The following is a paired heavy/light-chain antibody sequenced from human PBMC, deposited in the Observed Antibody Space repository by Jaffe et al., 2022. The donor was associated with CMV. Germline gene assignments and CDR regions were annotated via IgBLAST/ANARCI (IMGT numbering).Light chain of an antibody. Sequence: DIQMTQSPSTLSASVGDRVTITCRASQSISSWLAWYQQKPGKAPKLLIHKSSSLETGVPSRFSGSRSGTEFTLTISSLQPDDFATYYCQQYDSYSTFGQGTKVEIK. CDR2: KSS. CDR1: QSISSW. CDR3: QQYDSYST. J-gene: IGKJ1*01. V-gene: IGKV1-5*03.
Heavy chain of an antibody. CDR1: GFTVSSNY. CDR2: IYTGYNT. J-gene: IGHJ4*02. CDR3: ASIKEGRELVLDH. D-gene: IGHD1-26*01. Sequence: EVQLVESGGGLIQPGGSLRLSCAASGFTVSSNYMTWVRQAPGKGLELLSIIYTGYNTYYTDSVKGRFTISRDNSKNTLYLQLNSLTAEDTAVYYCASIKEGRELVLDHWGQGTLVTVSS. V-gene: IGHV3-53*01.